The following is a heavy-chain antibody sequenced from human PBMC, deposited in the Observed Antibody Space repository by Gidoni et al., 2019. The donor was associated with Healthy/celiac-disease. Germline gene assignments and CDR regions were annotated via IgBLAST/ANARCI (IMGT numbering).Heavy chain of an antibody. CDR1: GFPFRSYA. D-gene: IGHD5-18*01. CDR3: ARDGIAAMVTTGFDY. V-gene: IGHV3-30-3*01. Sequence: QVQLVESGGGVVQPVRSLRLSCAASGFPFRSYAMHWVRQAPGKGLEWVAVISYDGSNKYYADSVKGRFTISRDNSKNTLYLQMNSLRAEDTAVYYCARDGIAAMVTTGFDYWGQGTLVTVSS. J-gene: IGHJ4*02. CDR2: ISYDGSNK.